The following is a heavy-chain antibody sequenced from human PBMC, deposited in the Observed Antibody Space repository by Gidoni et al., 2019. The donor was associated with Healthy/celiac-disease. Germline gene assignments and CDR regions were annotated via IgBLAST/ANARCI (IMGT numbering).Heavy chain of an antibody. V-gene: IGHV3-21*01. CDR2: ISSLSSYI. J-gene: IGHJ4*02. CDR3: ARGIVSGWTKS. Sequence: EVQRVESGGGRVKPGGSRRLSGAASGSTSSSYSLNWVRPAPGKGLERVSSISSLSSYIYYADSVKGRFTISRDHAKLSLSLQMNSLRAEDTAVYYCARGIVSGWTKSWGQGTLVPVSS. CDR1: GSTSSSYS. D-gene: IGHD6-19*01.